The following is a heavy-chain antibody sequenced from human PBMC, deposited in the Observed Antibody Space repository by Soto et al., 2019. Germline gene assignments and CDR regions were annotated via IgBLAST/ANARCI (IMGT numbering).Heavy chain of an antibody. V-gene: IGHV1-8*01. CDR3: ARRKGYCSGGSCYIWFDP. CDR1: AYTFTTYD. CDR2: MNPNSGNT. D-gene: IGHD2-15*01. J-gene: IGHJ5*02. Sequence: QVQLVQSGAEVKKPGASVKISCKASAYTFTTYDINWVRQTTGQGPEWMGWMNPNSGNTGYAQKFQGRVTMTRNTAISTAYMELSSLRSEDTAVYYCARRKGYCSGGSCYIWFDPWGQGTLVTVSS.